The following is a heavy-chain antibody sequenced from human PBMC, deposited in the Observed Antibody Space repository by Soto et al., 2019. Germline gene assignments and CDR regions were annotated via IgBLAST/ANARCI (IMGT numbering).Heavy chain of an antibody. CDR2: INHSGST. D-gene: IGHD1-1*01. CDR1: GGCFSGYY. V-gene: IGHV4-34*01. CDR3: ATGGRPQPIPTPISYKIDY. J-gene: IGHJ4*02. Sequence: SETLSLTCAVYGGCFSGYYWSWSRQPPGKGLEWIGEINHSGSTNYNPSLKSRVTISVDMSKNQFSLKLSSVTAADTAVYSCATGGRPQPIPTPISYKIDYWGPGTLLTVSS.